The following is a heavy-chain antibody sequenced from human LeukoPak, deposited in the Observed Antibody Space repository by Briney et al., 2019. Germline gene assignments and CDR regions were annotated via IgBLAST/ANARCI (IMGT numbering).Heavy chain of an antibody. D-gene: IGHD6-13*01. V-gene: IGHV3-30*18. CDR2: ISYDGSNK. CDR1: GFTFSSYG. CDR3: AKDFGSSWYRANYFDY. J-gene: IGHJ4*02. Sequence: GGSLRLSCAASGFTFSSYGMHWVRQAPGKGLEWVAVISYDGSNKYYADSVKGRFTISRDNSKNTLYLQMNSLRAEDTAVYYCAKDFGSSWYRANYFDYWGQGTLVTVSS.